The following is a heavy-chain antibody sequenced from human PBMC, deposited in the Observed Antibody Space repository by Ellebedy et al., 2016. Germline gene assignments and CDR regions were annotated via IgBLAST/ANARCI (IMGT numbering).Heavy chain of an antibody. D-gene: IGHD1-7*01. V-gene: IGHV3-7*01. J-gene: IGHJ4*02. CDR3: ARAGGYNRNYRDY. Sequence: GESLKISXAASGFTFSSSWMSWVRQAPGKGLEWVADIKEDGSEKYYVDSVKGRFTISRDNAENSLYLQMNSLRAEDTAVYYCARAGGYNRNYRDYWGQGTLVTVSS. CDR1: GFTFSSSW. CDR2: IKEDGSEK.